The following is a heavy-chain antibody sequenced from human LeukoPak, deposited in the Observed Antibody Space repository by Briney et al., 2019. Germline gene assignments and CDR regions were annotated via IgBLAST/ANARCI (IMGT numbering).Heavy chain of an antibody. D-gene: IGHD3-22*01. Sequence: PGGSLRLSCAASGFTFRSYSMHWVRQAPGKGLEWVSYISSTSSTIYYADSVKGRFTISRDNAKNSLYLQMNSLRDEDTAVYYCARAAPCYYDSSGYSAFDSWGQGTMVTVSA. CDR2: ISSTSSTI. CDR3: ARAAPCYYDSSGYSAFDS. J-gene: IGHJ3*02. CDR1: GFTFRSYS. V-gene: IGHV3-48*02.